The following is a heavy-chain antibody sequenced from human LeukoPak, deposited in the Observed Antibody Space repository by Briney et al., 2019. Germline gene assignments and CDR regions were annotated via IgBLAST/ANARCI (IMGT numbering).Heavy chain of an antibody. Sequence: GRSLRLSCAASGFTFSSYAMSWVRQAPGKGLEWVSAISGSGGSTYYADSVKGRFTISRDNSKNTLYLQMNSLRAEDTAVYYCAKGSTVTTYYYYGMDVWGQGTTVIVSS. J-gene: IGHJ6*02. D-gene: IGHD4-11*01. CDR3: AKGSTVTTYYYYGMDV. CDR1: GFTFSSYA. V-gene: IGHV3-23*01. CDR2: ISGSGGST.